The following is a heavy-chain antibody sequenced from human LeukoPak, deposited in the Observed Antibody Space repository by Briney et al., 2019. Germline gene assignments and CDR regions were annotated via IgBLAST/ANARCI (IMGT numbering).Heavy chain of an antibody. D-gene: IGHD2-2*02. CDR3: AREVVPAAIPSYFDY. CDR1: EFVFSSHA. V-gene: IGHV3-7*01. Sequence: GGSLRLSCAASEFVFSSHAMIWVRQAPGKGLEWVANIKQDGSEKYYVDSVKGRFTISRDNAKNSLYLQMNSLRAEDTAVYYCAREVVPAAIPSYFDYWGQGTLVTVSS. CDR2: IKQDGSEK. J-gene: IGHJ4*02.